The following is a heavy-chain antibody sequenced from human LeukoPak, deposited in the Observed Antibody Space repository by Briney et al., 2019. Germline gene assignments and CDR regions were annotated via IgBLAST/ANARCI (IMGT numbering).Heavy chain of an antibody. V-gene: IGHV3-20*04. Sequence: GGSLRLSCAVSGFTFDDHGMSWVRQAPGKGLEWVSGINWNGGSTGYADSLRGRFTISRDNAKNLVYLQMSSLRAEDTAIYYCARDETYDYESNGYLDFWGQGTVVTVSS. CDR1: GFTFDDHG. CDR2: INWNGGST. D-gene: IGHD3-22*01. J-gene: IGHJ4*02. CDR3: ARDETYDYESNGYLDF.